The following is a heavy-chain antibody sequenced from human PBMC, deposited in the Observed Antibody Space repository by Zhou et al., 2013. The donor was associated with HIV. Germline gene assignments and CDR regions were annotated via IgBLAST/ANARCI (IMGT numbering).Heavy chain of an antibody. Sequence: QVQLVQSGAEVKKPGASVKVSCQTSGYTFTAYYMHWVRQAPGQGLEWMGWLNPNTGGTRYAQNFQGRVTMTRNISINTAYMELNSLRSEDTAVYYCARRGTWGDRFNVIRGGLDVWGQGTTVTVSS. D-gene: IGHD1-1*01. CDR3: ARRGTWGDRFNVIRGGLDV. V-gene: IGHV1-2*02. J-gene: IGHJ6*02. CDR2: LNPNTGGT. CDR1: GYTFTAYY.